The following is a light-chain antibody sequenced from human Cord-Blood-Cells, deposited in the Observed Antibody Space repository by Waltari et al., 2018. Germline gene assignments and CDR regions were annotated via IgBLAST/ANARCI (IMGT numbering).Light chain of an antibody. CDR1: SSDVGSYNL. CDR2: EGS. J-gene: IGLJ2*01. V-gene: IGLV2-23*01. Sequence: QSALTLPASVSGSPGQSITISCTGTSSDVGSYNLISWYQQHPGKAPKLMIYEGSKRPSVVSNRYSGSKSGNTASLTIAGLQAEDEADYYCCSYAGSSTLVFGGGTKLTVL. CDR3: CSYAGSSTLV.